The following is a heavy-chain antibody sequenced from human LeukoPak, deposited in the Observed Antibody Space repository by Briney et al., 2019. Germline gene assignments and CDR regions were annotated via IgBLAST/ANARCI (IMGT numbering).Heavy chain of an antibody. CDR1: GFTFDDYT. CDR3: AKDTGGSYGYYFDY. CDR2: ISWDGGST. Sequence: PGRSLRLSCAASGFTFDDYTMHWVRQAPGKGLEWVSLISWDGGSTYYADSVKGRFTISRDNSKNSLYLQMNSLRTEDTALYYCAKDTGGSYGYYFDYWGQGTLVTVSS. J-gene: IGHJ4*02. V-gene: IGHV3-43*01. D-gene: IGHD1-26*01.